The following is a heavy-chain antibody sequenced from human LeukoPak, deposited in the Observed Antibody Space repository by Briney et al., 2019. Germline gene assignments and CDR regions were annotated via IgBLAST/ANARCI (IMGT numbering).Heavy chain of an antibody. CDR1: GFTFSSYA. CDR3: AKGRAAAGLNWFDP. CDR2: ISGSGGST. V-gene: IGHV3-23*01. D-gene: IGHD6-13*01. J-gene: IGHJ5*02. Sequence: GGSLRLSCAASGFTFSSYAMSWVRQAPGKGLEWVSAISGSGGSTYYADSVKGRFTISRDNSKNTLYLRMNSLRAEDTAVYYCAKGRAAAGLNWFDPWGQGTLVTVSS.